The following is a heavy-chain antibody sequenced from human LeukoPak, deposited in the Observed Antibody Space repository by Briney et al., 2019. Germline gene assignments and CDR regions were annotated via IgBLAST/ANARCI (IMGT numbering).Heavy chain of an antibody. V-gene: IGHV1-8*01. CDR3: ARSSIAARPGGYYYYMDV. Sequence: ASVTVSFKASGYTFTNYDINWVRQAPGQGLEWMGWMNPNSGNTGYAQKFQGRVTMTRNTSISTAYMELSSLRSEDTAVYYCARSSIAARPGGYYYYMDVWGKGTTVTVSS. D-gene: IGHD6-6*01. J-gene: IGHJ6*03. CDR2: MNPNSGNT. CDR1: GYTFTNYD.